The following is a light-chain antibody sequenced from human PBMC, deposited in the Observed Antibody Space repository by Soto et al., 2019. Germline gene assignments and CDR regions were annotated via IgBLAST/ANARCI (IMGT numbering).Light chain of an antibody. CDR2: EIS. V-gene: IGLV2-14*01. Sequence: QSVLTQPASVSESPGPSITISCTGTSSDVGASDYVSWYQQHPGKAPQLIIYEISNRPSGVSNRFSGSKSGNTASLTISGLQAEDESDYYCSSYTTRHTLVFGGGTKLTVL. CDR3: SSYTTRHTLV. J-gene: IGLJ2*01. CDR1: SSDVGASDY.